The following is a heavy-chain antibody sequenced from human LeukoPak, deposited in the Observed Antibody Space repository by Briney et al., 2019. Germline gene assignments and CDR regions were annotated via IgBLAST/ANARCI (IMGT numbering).Heavy chain of an antibody. Sequence: SETLSLTCAVYGGSFSGYYWSWIRQPPGNGLEWIGEINHSGSTNYNPSLKSRVTISVDTSKNQFSLKLSSVTAADTAVYYCARGITMVRGADLWGQGTLVTVSS. V-gene: IGHV4-34*01. CDR1: GGSFSGYY. J-gene: IGHJ4*02. CDR2: INHSGST. D-gene: IGHD3-10*01. CDR3: ARGITMVRGADL.